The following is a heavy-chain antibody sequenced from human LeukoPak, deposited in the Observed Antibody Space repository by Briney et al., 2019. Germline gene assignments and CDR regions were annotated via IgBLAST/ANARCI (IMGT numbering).Heavy chain of an antibody. Sequence: ASVKVSCKASGYTFTSYDINWVRQAPGQGLEWMGWMNPNSGDTVYVQKLQGRVTMNRSTSISTAYMELSSLRSEDTAIYYCARGGFGSGSHFDYWGQGTLVTVSS. CDR1: GYTFTSYD. V-gene: IGHV1-8*01. CDR3: ARGGFGSGSHFDY. J-gene: IGHJ4*02. CDR2: MNPNSGDT. D-gene: IGHD3-10*01.